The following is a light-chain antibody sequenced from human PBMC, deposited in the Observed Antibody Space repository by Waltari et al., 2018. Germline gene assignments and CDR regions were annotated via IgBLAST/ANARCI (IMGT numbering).Light chain of an antibody. V-gene: IGLV2-8*01. Sequence: QSALTQPPSASGSPGQSVTIPCPGTSSDAGGYNYVPRYQQHPGKAPKLMISEVSKRPSGVPDRVSGSKSGNTASLTVSGLQAEDEADYYCSSYAGSNNLIFGGGTKLTVL. CDR3: SSYAGSNNLI. CDR2: EVS. J-gene: IGLJ2*01. CDR1: SSDAGGYNY.